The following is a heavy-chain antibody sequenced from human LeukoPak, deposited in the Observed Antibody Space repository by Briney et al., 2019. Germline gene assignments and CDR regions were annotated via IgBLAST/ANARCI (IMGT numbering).Heavy chain of an antibody. J-gene: IGHJ4*02. CDR2: INPKTGGT. D-gene: IGHD2-2*02. CDR3: VYVACCSSPTCSTGPH. V-gene: IGHV1-2*02. CDR1: GYSFTGYDIPY. Sequence: GASVKVSCKASGYSFTGYDIPYIHWVRQAPGQGLEWMGWINPKTGGTDYSQKFRSRVTVTGDTSISTVYMEMSRLRSDDTAVFYCVYVACCSSPTCSTGPHWGQGTLVIVSS.